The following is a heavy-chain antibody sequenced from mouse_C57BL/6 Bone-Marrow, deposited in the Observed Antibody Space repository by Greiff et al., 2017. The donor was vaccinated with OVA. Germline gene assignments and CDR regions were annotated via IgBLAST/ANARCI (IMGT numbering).Heavy chain of an antibody. Sequence: EVQLQQSGPELVKPGASVQISCKASGYSFTGYYMNWVKQSPEKSLEWIGEINPSTGGTTYNQKFKAKATLTVDKSSSTAYMQLKSLTSEDSAVYVCARDSSGYKYYFDYWGQGTTLTVSS. D-gene: IGHD3-2*02. CDR2: INPSTGGT. V-gene: IGHV1-42*01. CDR1: GYSFTGYY. CDR3: ARDSSGYKYYFDY. J-gene: IGHJ2*01.